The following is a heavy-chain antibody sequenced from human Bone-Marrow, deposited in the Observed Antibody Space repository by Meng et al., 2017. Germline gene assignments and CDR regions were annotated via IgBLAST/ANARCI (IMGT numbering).Heavy chain of an antibody. J-gene: IGHJ6*02. CDR3: ARGLVAATKGYDYYGMDV. D-gene: IGHD2-15*01. V-gene: IGHV3-23*01. CDR1: GFTFSSYE. Sequence: GESLKISCAASGFTFSSYEMNWVRQAPGKGLEWVSAISGSGGSTYYADSMKGRFTISRDKSKNTLYLQMNSLRAEDTAVYYCARGLVAATKGYDYYGMDVWGQGTTVTVSS. CDR2: ISGSGGST.